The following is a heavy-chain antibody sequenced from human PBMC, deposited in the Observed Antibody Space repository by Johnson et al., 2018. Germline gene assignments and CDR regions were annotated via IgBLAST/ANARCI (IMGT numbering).Heavy chain of an antibody. CDR2: IIPIFGTA. J-gene: IGHJ3*02. Sequence: PGSSVKVSCKASGGTFSSYAISWVRQAPGQGLEWMGGIIPIFGTANYAQKFKGRVTITADEATSTAYMELSSLRSEDTALYYCTRDDYGGKDDAFDIWGQGTMVTVSS. V-gene: IGHV1-69*01. CDR3: TRDDYGGKDDAFDI. D-gene: IGHD4-23*01. CDR1: GGTFSSYA.